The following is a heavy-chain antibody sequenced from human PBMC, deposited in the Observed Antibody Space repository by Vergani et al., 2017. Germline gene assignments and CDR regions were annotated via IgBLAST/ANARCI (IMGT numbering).Heavy chain of an antibody. D-gene: IGHD1-26*01. CDR3: VKDPGSDENLFDS. Sequence: EVQLLESGGSLKQPGGSVRLSCAASGFTFSTYAMHWVRQAPGKGLEWVSALTGGGGSTYYADSFKGRFIISRDNSRDTLYLQMNRLRPEDTATYYCVKDPGSDENLFDSWGQGTLVTVSS. V-gene: IGHV3-23*01. CDR2: LTGGGGST. CDR1: GFTFSTYA. J-gene: IGHJ4*02.